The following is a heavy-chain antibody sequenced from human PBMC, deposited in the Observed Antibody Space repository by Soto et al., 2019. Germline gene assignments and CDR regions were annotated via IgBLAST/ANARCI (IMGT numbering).Heavy chain of an antibody. CDR1: GFSFSNYG. V-gene: IGHV3-33*01. D-gene: IGHD2-15*01. Sequence: EQLVDSGGGVVQPGRSLKLSCAASGFSFSNYGMHWVRQAPGKGLEWVALIYYDGSNKYYADSVKGRFTISRDNSRNTLYLQMSNLRAEDTAIYYCARDILVVGGGTGDWYLDLWGRGTLVTVSS. J-gene: IGHJ2*01. CDR2: IYYDGSNK. CDR3: ARDILVVGGGTGDWYLDL.